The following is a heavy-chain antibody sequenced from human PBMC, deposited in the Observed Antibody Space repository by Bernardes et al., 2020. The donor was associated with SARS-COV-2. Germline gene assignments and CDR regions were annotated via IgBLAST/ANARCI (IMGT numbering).Heavy chain of an antibody. CDR3: VGSSCGIDCYIGGLRSWDYGMDI. Sequence: SETLSLTCTVSGGSLSSSNYYWGWIRQPPGTGLEWIGSMYNRGSTYHNPSLKSRATISIDTSSNQVSLRLDSMTAADTAVYYCVGSSCGIDCYIGGLRSWDYGMDIGGQGTTVTVAS. V-gene: IGHV4-39*01. CDR2: MYNRGST. D-gene: IGHD2-21*02. CDR1: GGSLSSSNYY. J-gene: IGHJ6*02.